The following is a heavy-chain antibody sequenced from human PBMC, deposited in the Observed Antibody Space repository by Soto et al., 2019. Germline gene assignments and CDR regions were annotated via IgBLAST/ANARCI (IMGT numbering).Heavy chain of an antibody. Sequence: ASVKVSCKASGYTFTSYAMHWVRQAPGQRLEWMGWINAGNGNTKYSQRFQGRVTITRDTSASTAYMELSSLRSEDTAVYYCARDGEKFLEWYRYYYYGMDVWGQGTTVTVSS. CDR1: GYTFTSYA. CDR2: INAGNGNT. D-gene: IGHD3-3*01. J-gene: IGHJ6*02. V-gene: IGHV1-3*01. CDR3: ARDGEKFLEWYRYYYYGMDV.